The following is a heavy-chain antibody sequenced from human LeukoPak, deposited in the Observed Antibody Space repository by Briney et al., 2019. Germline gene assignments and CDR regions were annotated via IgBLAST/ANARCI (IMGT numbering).Heavy chain of an antibody. CDR3: ARGRRLRGWYPNNWFDP. J-gene: IGHJ5*02. CDR1: GYTFTSYD. CDR2: MNPNSGNT. V-gene: IGHV1-8*01. D-gene: IGHD6-19*01. Sequence: ASVKVSCKASGYTFTSYDTNWVRQATGQGLEWMGWMNPNSGNTSYAQKFQGRVTMTRNTSISTAYMELSSLRSEDTAVYYCARGRRLRGWYPNNWFDPWGQGTLVTVSS.